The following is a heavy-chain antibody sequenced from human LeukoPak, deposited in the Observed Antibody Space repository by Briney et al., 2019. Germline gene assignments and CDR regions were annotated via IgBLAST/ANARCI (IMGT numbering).Heavy chain of an antibody. J-gene: IGHJ6*04. V-gene: IGHV3-11*06. CDR3: ARDGYGSGSGYYGMDV. CDR1: GFTVSSNY. D-gene: IGHD3-10*01. CDR2: ISSSSSYT. Sequence: GGSLRLSCAASGFTVSSNYMSWVRQAPGKGLEWVSYISSSSSYTNYADSVKGRFTISRDNAKNSLYLQMNSLRAEDTAVYYCARDGYGSGSGYYGMDVWGKGTTVTVSS.